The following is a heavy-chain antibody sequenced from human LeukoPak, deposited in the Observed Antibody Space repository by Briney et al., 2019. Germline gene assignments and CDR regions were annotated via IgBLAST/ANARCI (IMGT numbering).Heavy chain of an antibody. CDR2: IHKSAIT. J-gene: IGHJ4*02. CDR1: GFTVSSNY. CDR3: AKSGYNRFDY. V-gene: IGHV3-53*01. D-gene: IGHD5-24*01. Sequence: GGSLRLSCAASGFTVSSNYMTWVRQAPGKGLEWVSVIHKSAITYYADTVKGRSTISRDNSKNMLYLQINSLRAEDTAVYYCAKSGYNRFDYWGQGTLVTVSS.